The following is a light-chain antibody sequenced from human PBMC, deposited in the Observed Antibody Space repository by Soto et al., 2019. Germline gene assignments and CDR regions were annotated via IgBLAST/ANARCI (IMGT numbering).Light chain of an antibody. CDR1: SSDIGAYNF. V-gene: IGLV2-14*03. J-gene: IGLJ2*01. CDR2: DVN. Sequence: QCALTQPASVSGSPGQSSTISCTGTSSDIGAYNFVSWYQQHPGKAPKLMLYDVNIRPSGVSNRFSGSKSGNTASLTISGLQAEDEADYYCTSWTTSTTMIFGGGTKLTVL. CDR3: TSWTTSTTMI.